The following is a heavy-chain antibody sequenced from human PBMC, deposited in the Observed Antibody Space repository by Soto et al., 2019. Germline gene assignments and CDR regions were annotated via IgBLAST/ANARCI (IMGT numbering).Heavy chain of an antibody. D-gene: IGHD2-21*02. CDR2: ISGSGGST. V-gene: IGHV3-23*01. J-gene: IGHJ6*02. Sequence: EVQLLESGGGLVQPGGSLRLSCAASGFTFSSYDMSWVRQAPGKGLEWVSVISGSGGSTYYADSVKGRFTISRDNSKNTLYLQMNSLRAEDTAVYYCAKERSLVVTAMDVRGQGTTVTVSS. CDR3: AKERSLVVTAMDV. CDR1: GFTFSSYD.